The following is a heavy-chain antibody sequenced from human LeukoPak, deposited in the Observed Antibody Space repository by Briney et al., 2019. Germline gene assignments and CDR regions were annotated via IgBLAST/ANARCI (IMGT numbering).Heavy chain of an antibody. CDR3: ASRYCGSTTCNAFDF. V-gene: IGHV3-21*01. CDR2: IDSTSSYT. D-gene: IGHD2-2*01. CDR1: GFTFTIYT. J-gene: IGHJ3*01. Sequence: GGSLRLSCAASGFTFTIYTMNWVRQAPGKGLEWVSSIDSTSSYTYYADSVKGRFTISRDNAKNSLYLQMSSLRAEDTAVYFCASRYCGSTTCNAFDFWGQGTMVTVSS.